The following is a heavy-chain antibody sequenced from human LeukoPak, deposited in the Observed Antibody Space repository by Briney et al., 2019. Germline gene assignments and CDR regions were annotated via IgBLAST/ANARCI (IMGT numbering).Heavy chain of an antibody. CDR1: GYTFTRYG. Sequence: ASVKVSCKASGYTFTRYGISWVRQAPGQGLEWMGWISTYNGSTNYAQKLQGRVTMTTDTSTSTAYMELRSLRSDDTAVYYCARGAYYDFWSGTNWFDPWGQGTLVTVSS. J-gene: IGHJ5*02. CDR3: ARGAYYDFWSGTNWFDP. V-gene: IGHV1-18*01. CDR2: ISTYNGST. D-gene: IGHD3-3*01.